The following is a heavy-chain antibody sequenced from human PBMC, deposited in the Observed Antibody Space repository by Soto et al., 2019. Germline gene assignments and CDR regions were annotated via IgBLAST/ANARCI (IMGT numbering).Heavy chain of an antibody. J-gene: IGHJ4*02. CDR1: RASIYTYS. V-gene: IGHV4-4*07. Sequence: TLSLTCTVSRASIYTYSWTWIRQPAGKGLQWIGHIYSSGSANYSPSLKSRVSMSVDSSKNQISLKLSSVTAADTAVYYCATIVGANDYWGQGTLVTVSS. CDR3: ATIVGANDY. CDR2: IYSSGSA. D-gene: IGHD1-26*01.